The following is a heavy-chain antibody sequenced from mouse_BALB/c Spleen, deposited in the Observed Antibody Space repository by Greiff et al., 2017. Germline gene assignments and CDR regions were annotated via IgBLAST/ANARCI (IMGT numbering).Heavy chain of an antibody. V-gene: IGHV4-1*02. CDR2: INPDSSTI. D-gene: IGHD2-1*01. J-gene: IGHJ3*01. CDR3: ARQGNYFAY. CDR1: GFDFSRYW. Sequence: EVKLMESGGGLVQPGGSLKLSCAASGFDFSRYWMSWVRQAPGKGLEWIGEINPDSSTINYTPSLKDKFIISRDNAKNTLYLQMSKVRSEDTALYYCARQGNYFAYWGQGTLVTVSA.